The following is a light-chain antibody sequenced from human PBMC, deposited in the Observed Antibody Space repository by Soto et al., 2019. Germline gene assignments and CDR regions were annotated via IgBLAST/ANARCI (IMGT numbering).Light chain of an antibody. CDR1: SSDVGGYNY. CDR2: DVS. J-gene: IGLJ1*01. Sequence: QSVLAQPAPVSGAPGQSITISCTGTSSDVGGYNYVSWYQQHPGKAPKLMIYDVSNRPSGVSNRFSGSKSGNTASLTISGLQAEDEADYYCSSYTSCSTLQVFGTGTNDT. CDR3: SSYTSCSTLQV. V-gene: IGLV2-14*01.